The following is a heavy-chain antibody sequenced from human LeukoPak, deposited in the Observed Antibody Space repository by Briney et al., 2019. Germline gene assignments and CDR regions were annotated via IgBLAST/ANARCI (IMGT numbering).Heavy chain of an antibody. CDR3: ARDIGGEWELLGDY. Sequence: GGSLRLSCAASGFTFSSYEMNWVRPAPGKGLEWVSYLSSSSSTIYYADYVKGRFTISRDNAKNSLYLQMNSLRAEDTAVYYCARDIGGEWELLGDYWGQGTLVTVSS. D-gene: IGHD1-26*01. J-gene: IGHJ4*02. CDR1: GFTFSSYE. CDR2: LSSSSSTI. V-gene: IGHV3-48*03.